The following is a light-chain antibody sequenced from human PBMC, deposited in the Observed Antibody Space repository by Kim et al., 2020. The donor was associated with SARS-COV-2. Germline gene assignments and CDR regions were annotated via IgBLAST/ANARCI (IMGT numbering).Light chain of an antibody. CDR2: KAS. CDR3: QQYNSDLGS. J-gene: IGKJ1*01. Sequence: ASIGDRVTITCRASQSIRSWLAWYQQKPGKAPKLLIYKASNLESGVPSRFGGSGSGTEFTLTINRLQPDDSATYYCQQYNSDLGSFGQGTKVELK. CDR1: QSIRSW. V-gene: IGKV1-5*03.